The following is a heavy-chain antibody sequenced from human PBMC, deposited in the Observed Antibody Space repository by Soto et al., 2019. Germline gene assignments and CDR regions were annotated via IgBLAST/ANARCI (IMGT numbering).Heavy chain of an antibody. CDR3: AGVYFDWLYAFDP. D-gene: IGHD3-9*01. CDR2: IYYSGST. V-gene: IGHV4-39*01. J-gene: IGHJ5*02. Sequence: SETLSLTCTVSGGSICSSSYYWGWIRQPPGKGLEWIGSIYYSGSTYYNPSLKSRVTISVDTSKNQFSLKLSSVTAADTAVYYCAGVYFDWLYAFDPWGQGTLVTVSS. CDR1: GGSICSSSYY.